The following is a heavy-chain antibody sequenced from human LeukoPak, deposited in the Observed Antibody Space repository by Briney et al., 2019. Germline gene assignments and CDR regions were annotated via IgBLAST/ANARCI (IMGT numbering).Heavy chain of an antibody. CDR3: ARDYVSGSFGP. Sequence: GGSLRLSCAASGFTFSTYAMHWVRQAPGKGLVWVSHIKTDGSSTSYAESVKGRFTISRDNAKNTVYLQMNSLRAEDTAVYYCARDYVSGSFGPWGQGTLVTVSP. V-gene: IGHV3-74*01. CDR1: GFTFSTYA. CDR2: IKTDGSST. D-gene: IGHD3-10*01. J-gene: IGHJ5*02.